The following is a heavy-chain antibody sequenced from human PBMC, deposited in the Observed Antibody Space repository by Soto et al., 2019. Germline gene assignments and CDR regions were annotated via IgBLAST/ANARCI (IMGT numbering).Heavy chain of an antibody. D-gene: IGHD3-10*01. Sequence: ASVKVSCKASGYTFTSYDINWVRQATGQGLEWMGWMNPNSGNTGYAQKFQGRVTMTRNTSISTAYMELSSLRSEDTAVYYCGRGGSHYYGSGSYFSYWGQGTLVTVSS. CDR3: GRGGSHYYGSGSYFSY. CDR2: MNPNSGNT. J-gene: IGHJ4*02. V-gene: IGHV1-8*01. CDR1: GYTFTSYD.